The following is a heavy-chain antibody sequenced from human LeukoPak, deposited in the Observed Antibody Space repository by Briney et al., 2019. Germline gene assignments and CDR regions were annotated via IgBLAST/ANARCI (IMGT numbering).Heavy chain of an antibody. D-gene: IGHD1-26*01. CDR2: MYYGGSP. CDR3: VTGRYSYGWYDH. V-gene: IGHV4-59*13. CDR1: GGSISSFY. J-gene: IGHJ5*02. Sequence: SETLSLTCTVSGGSISSFYWSWIRQPPGKGLEWIGYMYYGGSPNYNPSLKSRVITSLDTSKKQFSLKLNSVTTADTAVYYCVTGRYSYGWYDHWGQGILSSSP.